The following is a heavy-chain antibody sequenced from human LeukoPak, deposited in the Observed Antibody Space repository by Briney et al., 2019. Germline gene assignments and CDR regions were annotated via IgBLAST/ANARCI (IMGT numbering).Heavy chain of an antibody. CDR2: ISYDGSNK. D-gene: IGHD1-1*01. V-gene: IGHV3-30-3*01. Sequence: GGSLRLSCAASGFTFSSYAMHWVRQAPGKGLEWVAVISYDGSNKYYADSVKGRLTISRDNAKSSLYLQLNDLRAEDTAVYYCVRDFQWSLESWGQGTPVTVSS. CDR3: VRDFQWSLES. CDR1: GFTFSSYA. J-gene: IGHJ5*02.